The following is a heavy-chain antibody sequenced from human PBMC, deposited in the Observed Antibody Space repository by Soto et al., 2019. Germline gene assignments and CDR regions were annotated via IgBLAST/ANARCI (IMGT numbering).Heavy chain of an antibody. D-gene: IGHD1-26*01. CDR2: IYHSGTT. CDR1: GGSVSSGSYS. CDR3: ARGGGGYYIAY. Sequence: QVQLQESGPGLVKPSETLSLTCTVSGGSVSSGSYSWSWMRQPPGKGLEWIGYIYHSGTTNYNPSLKSRVTISVDTSKNQFSLKLSSVTAADTAVYYCARGGGGYYIAYWGQGTLVTVSS. J-gene: IGHJ4*02. V-gene: IGHV4-61*01.